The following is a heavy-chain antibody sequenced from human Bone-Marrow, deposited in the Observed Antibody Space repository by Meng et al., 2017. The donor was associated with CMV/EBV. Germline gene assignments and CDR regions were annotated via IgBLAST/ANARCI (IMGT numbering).Heavy chain of an antibody. V-gene: IGHV3-21*01. CDR2: ISSSSSYI. J-gene: IGHJ4*02. Sequence: GESLKISCAASGFTFSSYSMNWVRQAPGKGLEWISSISSSSSYIYYADSVKGRFTISRDTAKNSLYLQMNSLRAEDTAVYYCARNHLGSNYEWYWGQATLVTVSS. D-gene: IGHD4-11*01. CDR3: ARNHLGSNYEWY. CDR1: GFTFSSYS.